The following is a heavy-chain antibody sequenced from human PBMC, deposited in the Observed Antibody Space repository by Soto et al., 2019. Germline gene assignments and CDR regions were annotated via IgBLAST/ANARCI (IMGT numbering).Heavy chain of an antibody. CDR3: TRVLAVVGSTIFGS. V-gene: IGHV3-74*01. CDR2: INSDGTTT. J-gene: IGHJ4*02. Sequence: PGGSLRLSCAASGFTFSSYWMHWVRQAPGKGLVWVSRINSDGTTTGYADSVKGRFTISRDNAQNTLYLQMNSLRAEDTAVYYCTRVLAVVGSTIFGSWGQGTPVTVSS. CDR1: GFTFSSYW. D-gene: IGHD6-19*01.